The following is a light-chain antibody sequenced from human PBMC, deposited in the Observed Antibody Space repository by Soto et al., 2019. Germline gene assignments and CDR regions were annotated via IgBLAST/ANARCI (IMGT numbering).Light chain of an antibody. CDR1: QGIKND. V-gene: IGKV1-6*01. CDR2: AAS. J-gene: IGKJ2*01. CDR3: LQDYNFPYT. Sequence: AIQMTQSPSSLSASVGDRVTITCRASQGIKNDLGWYQQRPGKGPKLLIYAASSLQSGVPSRFSGSGSGTDFTLTISSLQPEDFATYYCLQDYNFPYTLGQGTKLEIK.